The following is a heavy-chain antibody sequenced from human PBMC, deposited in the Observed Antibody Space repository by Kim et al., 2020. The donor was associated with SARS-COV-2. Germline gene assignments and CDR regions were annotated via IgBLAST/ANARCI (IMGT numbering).Heavy chain of an antibody. CDR3: AKGRLLWFGESKYYFDY. D-gene: IGHD3-10*01. CDR2: ISGSGGST. J-gene: IGHJ4*02. CDR1: GFTFSSYA. Sequence: GGSLRLSCAASGFTFSSYAMSWVRQAPGKGLEWVSAISGSGGSTYYADSVKGRFTISRDNSKNTLYLQMNSLRAEDTAVYYCAKGRLLWFGESKYYFDYWGQGTLVTVSS. V-gene: IGHV3-23*01.